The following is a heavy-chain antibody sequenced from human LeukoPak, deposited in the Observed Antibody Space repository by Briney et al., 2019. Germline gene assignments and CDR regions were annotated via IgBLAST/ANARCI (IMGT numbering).Heavy chain of an antibody. CDR3: ARDDHWGYAFDI. D-gene: IGHD3-16*01. Sequence: GRSLRLSCAASGFTFSSYGMHWVRQAPGKGLEWVAVISYDGSNKYYADSVKGRFTISRDNAKNSLYLQMNSLRAEDTAVYYCARDDHWGYAFDIWGQGTKVTVSS. CDR1: GFTFSSYG. J-gene: IGHJ3*02. V-gene: IGHV3-30*03. CDR2: ISYDGSNK.